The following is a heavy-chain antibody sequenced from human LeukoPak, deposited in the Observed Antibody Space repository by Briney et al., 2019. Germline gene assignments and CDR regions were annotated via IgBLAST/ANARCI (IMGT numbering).Heavy chain of an antibody. D-gene: IGHD3-3*01. CDR3: ARVASGYDFWSAISDFDY. CDR2: INPNSGGT. V-gene: IGHV1-2*02. Sequence: GGSLRLSCAASGFTFSSYGMHWVRQAPGQGLEWMGWINPNSGGTNYAQKFQGRVTMTRDTSISTAYMELSRLRSDDTAVYYCARVASGYDFWSAISDFDYWGQGTLVTVSS. CDR1: GFTFSSYG. J-gene: IGHJ4*02.